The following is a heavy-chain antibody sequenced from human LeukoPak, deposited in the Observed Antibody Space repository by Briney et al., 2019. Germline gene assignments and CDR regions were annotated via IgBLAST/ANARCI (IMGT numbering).Heavy chain of an antibody. CDR2: KSYDGSNK. Sequence: GASVKVSCKASGYTFTGYYMHWVRQAPGKGLEWVAVKSYDGSNKYYADSVKGRFTISRDNSKNTLYLQMNSLRAEDTAVYYCAKELYYDFWSGYYPYYYYYGMDVWGQETTVTVSS. V-gene: IGHV3-30*18. J-gene: IGHJ6*02. D-gene: IGHD3-3*01. CDR3: AKELYYDFWSGYYPYYYYYGMDV. CDR1: GYTFTGYY.